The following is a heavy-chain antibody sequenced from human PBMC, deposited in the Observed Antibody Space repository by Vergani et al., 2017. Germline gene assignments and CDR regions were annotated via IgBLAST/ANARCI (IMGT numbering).Heavy chain of an antibody. CDR2: INPSGGST. CDR1: GYTFTSYY. D-gene: IGHD1-26*01. V-gene: IGHV1-46*03. J-gene: IGHJ4*02. Sequence: QVQLVQSGAEVKKPGSSVKVSCKASGYTFTSYYMHWVRQAPGQGLEWMGIINPSGGSTSYAQKFQGRVTMTRDTSTSTVYMELSSLRSEDTAVYYCAREFRMWELPTPTPNSSTIEWGWGQGTLVTVSS. CDR3: AREFRMWELPTPTPNSSTIEWG.